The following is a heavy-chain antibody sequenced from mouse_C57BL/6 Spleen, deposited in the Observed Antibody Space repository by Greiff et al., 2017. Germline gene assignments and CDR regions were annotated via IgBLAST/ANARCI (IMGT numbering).Heavy chain of an antibody. CDR1: GYAFTNYL. D-gene: IGHD1-1*01. Sequence: QVQLQQSGAELVRPGTSVKVSCKASGYAFTNYLIEWVKQRPGQGLEWIGVINPGSGGTNYNENFKGKATLTADKSSSTAYMQLSSLTSEDSAVYFCARSGDYYGSSPGYFDYWGQGTTLTVSS. V-gene: IGHV1-54*01. CDR3: ARSGDYYGSSPGYFDY. J-gene: IGHJ2*01. CDR2: INPGSGGT.